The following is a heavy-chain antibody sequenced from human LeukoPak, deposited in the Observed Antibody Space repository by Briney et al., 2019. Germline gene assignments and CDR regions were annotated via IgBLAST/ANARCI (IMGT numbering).Heavy chain of an antibody. D-gene: IGHD3-16*01. CDR1: GGSISSFY. J-gene: IGHJ5*02. V-gene: IGHV4-4*09. CDR2: IYTSGTT. Sequence: SETLSLTCTVSGGSISSFYWSWIRQPPGKGLEWVGSIYTSGTTNYNPSLKSRVTISVDTSKNHVSLKLSSVTAADTAVYYCARQFEGGVDWFDPWGQGTLVTVSS. CDR3: ARQFEGGVDWFDP.